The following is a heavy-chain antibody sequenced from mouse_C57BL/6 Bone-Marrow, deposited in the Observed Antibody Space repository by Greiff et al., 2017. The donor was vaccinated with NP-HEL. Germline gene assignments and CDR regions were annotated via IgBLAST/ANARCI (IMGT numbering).Heavy chain of an antibody. CDR2: ISYSGST. D-gene: IGHD4-1*01. CDR3: ARTGPSEFDY. Sequence: VQLKESGPGLAKPSETLSLTCSVTGYSIISDYWNWIRKFPGNKLEYMGYISYSGSTYYNTPLESRMAISRDTFKNQYYLQLNSVTTEDTATYYCARTGPSEFDYWGQGTTLTVSS. CDR1: GYSIISDY. V-gene: IGHV3-8*01. J-gene: IGHJ2*01.